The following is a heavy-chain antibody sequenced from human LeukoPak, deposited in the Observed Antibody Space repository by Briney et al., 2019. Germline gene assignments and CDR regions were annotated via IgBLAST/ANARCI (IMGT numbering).Heavy chain of an antibody. CDR1: GYSISSGYY. V-gene: IGHV4-38-2*02. J-gene: IGHJ4*02. Sequence: PSETLSLTCTVSGYSISSGYYWGWIRQPPGKGLEWIGSIYHSGSTYYNPSLKSRVTISVDTSKNQFSLKLSSVTAADTAVYYCARGIAVAGTGYFDYWGQGTLVTVSS. CDR2: IYHSGST. D-gene: IGHD6-19*01. CDR3: ARGIAVAGTGYFDY.